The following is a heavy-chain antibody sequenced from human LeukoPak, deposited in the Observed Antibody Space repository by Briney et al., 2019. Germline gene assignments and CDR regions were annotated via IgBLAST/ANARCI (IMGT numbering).Heavy chain of an antibody. CDR2: IYTRGRT. J-gene: IGHJ6*03. D-gene: IGHD3-10*01. CDR3: ARLRFGELLGPWVPYYYYYYMDV. CDR1: GGSISSGSYY. Sequence: KPSETLSLTCTVSGGSISSGSYYWSWIRQPAGKGLEWIGRIYTRGRTNYHPSLKRRITISVDTSKNQFSLKLSSVTAADTAVYYCARLRFGELLGPWVPYYYYYYMDVWGKGTTVTISS. V-gene: IGHV4-61*02.